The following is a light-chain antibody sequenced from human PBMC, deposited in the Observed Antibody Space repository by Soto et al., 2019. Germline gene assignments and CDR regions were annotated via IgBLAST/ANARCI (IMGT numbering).Light chain of an antibody. V-gene: IGKV3-15*01. CDR3: QHYNSYSQT. CDR1: QSITIN. J-gene: IGKJ1*01. CDR2: DAS. Sequence: ERVMTQSPATLSVSPGERATRSCRASQSITINLAWYQQKPGKAPKLLIYDASSRNTGIPARFSGSGSGTEFTLTISSLQPDDFATYYCQHYNSYSQTFGHGTKVDIK.